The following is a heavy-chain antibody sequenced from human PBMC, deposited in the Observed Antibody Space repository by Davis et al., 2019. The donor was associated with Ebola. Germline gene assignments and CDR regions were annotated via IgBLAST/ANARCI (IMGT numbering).Heavy chain of an antibody. CDR3: AKLVVVTAIPYFDY. D-gene: IGHD2-21*02. J-gene: IGHJ4*02. V-gene: IGHV3-23*01. Sequence: PGGSLRLSCAASGFTFSSYAMSWVRQAPGKGLEWVSALSGSGGTTYYADSVKGRFTISRDNSQNTLYLQMNSLRAADTAIYYCAKLVVVTAIPYFDYWGQGTLVTVSS. CDR1: GFTFSSYA. CDR2: LSGSGGTT.